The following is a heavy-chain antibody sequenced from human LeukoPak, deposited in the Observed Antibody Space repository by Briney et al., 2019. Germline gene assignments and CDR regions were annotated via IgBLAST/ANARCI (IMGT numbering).Heavy chain of an antibody. CDR2: INHSGST. CDR3: ARGPDYDFWSGPLYYMDV. V-gene: IGHV4-34*01. Sequence: SETLSLTCAVYGGSFSGYYWSWIRQPPGKGLEWIGEINHSGSTNYNPSLKSRVTISVDTSKSQFSLKLSSVTAADTAVYYCARGPDYDFWSGPLYYMDVWGKGTTVTVSS. CDR1: GGSFSGYY. J-gene: IGHJ6*03. D-gene: IGHD3-3*01.